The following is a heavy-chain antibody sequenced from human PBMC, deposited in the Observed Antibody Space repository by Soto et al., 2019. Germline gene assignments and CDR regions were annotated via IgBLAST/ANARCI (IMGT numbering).Heavy chain of an antibody. D-gene: IGHD6-13*01. J-gene: IGHJ4*02. CDR3: ARDQRGQQLFDY. Sequence: EVQLVESGGGLVQPGGSLRLSCAASGFTVSSNYMSWVRQAPGKGLEWVSVIYSGGSTYYADSVKGRFTISRDNSKNTLYLQMNSLRAEDTAVYYCARDQRGQQLFDYWGQGTLVTVSS. CDR1: GFTVSSNY. CDR2: IYSGGST. V-gene: IGHV3-66*01.